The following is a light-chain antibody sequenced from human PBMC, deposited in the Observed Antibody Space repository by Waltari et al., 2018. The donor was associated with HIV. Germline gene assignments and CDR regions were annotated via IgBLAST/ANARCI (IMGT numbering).Light chain of an antibody. V-gene: IGLV5-45*03. CDR2: YKSDPDK. Sequence: QAVLTQPSSLSASPGASASLTCPLRSGINVGTYRIYWYQQKPGSPPQYLLRYKSDPDKQQGYGGPSRFSGSKDASANAGILLISGLQSEDEADYYCMIWHSSAVVFGGGTKLTVL. J-gene: IGLJ2*01. CDR1: SGINVGTYR. CDR3: MIWHSSAVV.